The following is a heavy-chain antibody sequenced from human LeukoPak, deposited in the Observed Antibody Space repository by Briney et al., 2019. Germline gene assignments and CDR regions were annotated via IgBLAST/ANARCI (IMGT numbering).Heavy chain of an antibody. CDR2: IIPILGIA. Sequence: SVKVSCKASGGTFSSYAISWVRQAPGQGLEWMGRIIPILGIANYAQKFQGRVTITADKSTSTAYMELSSLRSEDTAVYYCARVGRNSANRNYYYYGMDVWGQGTTVTVSS. CDR3: ARVGRNSANRNYYYYGMDV. CDR1: GGTFSSYA. D-gene: IGHD1-14*01. J-gene: IGHJ6*02. V-gene: IGHV1-69*04.